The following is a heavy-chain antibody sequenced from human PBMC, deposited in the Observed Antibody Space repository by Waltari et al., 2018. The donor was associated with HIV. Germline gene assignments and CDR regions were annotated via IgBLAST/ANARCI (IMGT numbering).Heavy chain of an antibody. CDR3: GGGPNFFDY. Sequence: QVQLVESGGGVVQPGRSLRLSCVASGFTFRSFGRHWVRQPPGKGLEWVAVIWYDGSTTYYVDSVKGRFSISRVNSNNTLYLQMNSLRVEDTAVYYCGGGPNFFDYWGQGTLVTVSS. CDR1: GFTFRSFG. J-gene: IGHJ4*02. V-gene: IGHV3-33*01. CDR2: IWYDGSTT. D-gene: IGHD3-16*01.